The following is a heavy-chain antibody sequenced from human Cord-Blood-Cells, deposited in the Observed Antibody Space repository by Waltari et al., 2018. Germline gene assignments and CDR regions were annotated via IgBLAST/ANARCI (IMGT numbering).Heavy chain of an antibody. CDR2: MNPNSGNT. V-gene: IGHV1-8*03. CDR3: ARSYSSSSGNWFDP. CDR1: AYPFTTSD. J-gene: IGHJ5*02. D-gene: IGHD6-6*01. Sequence: QVQLVQSGAEVKQPGASLKVSCKARAYPFTTSDITWVRQATGQGLGWMGWMNPNSGNTGYAQKFQGRVTITRNTSISTAYMELSSLRSEDTAVYYCARSYSSSSGNWFDPWGQGTLVTVSS.